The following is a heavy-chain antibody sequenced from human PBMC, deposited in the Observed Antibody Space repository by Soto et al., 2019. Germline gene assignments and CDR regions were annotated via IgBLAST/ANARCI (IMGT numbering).Heavy chain of an antibody. Sequence: VKLVESGGGVVQPGRSLRLSYTTSGFNVVMYGFHWVRQAPGKGLEWVASVWYDGSNEKYADSVKARFIISRDNSKNTIYLQMDSLTVEDTAVYYCVRDWSSNANAVNDNWGQGTLVTVSS. CDR2: VWYDGSNE. V-gene: IGHV3-33*01. CDR3: VRDWSSNANAVNDN. D-gene: IGHD2-8*02. J-gene: IGHJ4*02. CDR1: GFNVVMYG.